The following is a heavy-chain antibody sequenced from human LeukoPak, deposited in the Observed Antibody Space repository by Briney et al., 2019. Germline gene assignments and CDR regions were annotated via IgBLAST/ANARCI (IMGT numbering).Heavy chain of an antibody. Sequence: SPTLSLTFAVSGDSVSSKNGAWNWVRQSPSRGLEWLGRTYYRSKWYNDYAESMEGRMTISQDTSKNQYSLHLNSVTPDDTAVYYCARDLGTTGWHTFDYWGQGTLVTVSS. CDR3: ARDLGTTGWHTFDY. J-gene: IGHJ4*02. D-gene: IGHD6-19*01. CDR1: GDSVSSKNGA. V-gene: IGHV6-1*01. CDR2: TYYRSKWYN.